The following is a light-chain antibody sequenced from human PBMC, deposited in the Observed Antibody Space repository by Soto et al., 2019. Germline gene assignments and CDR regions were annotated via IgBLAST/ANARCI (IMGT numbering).Light chain of an antibody. CDR3: QQSCTTPRT. CDR1: QTINNY. V-gene: IGKV1-39*01. Sequence: DIQMTQSPSSLSASVGDRVTITCRTSQTINNYLHWYQQKLGKAPRLLIYAASTLQSGVPSRFTGSGSGTDFTLTISSLQPEDFAAYYCQQSCTTPRTFGQGTKVEI. J-gene: IGKJ1*01. CDR2: AAS.